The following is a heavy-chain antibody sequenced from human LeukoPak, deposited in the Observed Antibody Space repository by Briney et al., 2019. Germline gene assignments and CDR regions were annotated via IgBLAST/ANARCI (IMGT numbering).Heavy chain of an antibody. CDR3: ARVLDR. CDR1: GFTVSSNY. J-gene: IGHJ4*02. Sequence: GGSLRLSCAASGFTVSSNYMSWVRQATGKGLVWVSRISSDGSTTSYADSVKGRFTISRDNAKNTLYLQMNSLKAEDTAVYYCARVLDRWGQGTLVTVSS. V-gene: IGHV3-74*01. CDR2: ISSDGSTT.